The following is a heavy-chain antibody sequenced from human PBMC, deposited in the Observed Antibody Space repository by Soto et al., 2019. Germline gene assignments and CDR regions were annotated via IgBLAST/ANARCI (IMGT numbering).Heavy chain of an antibody. V-gene: IGHV1-69*15. CDR3: AREGYTCGPRAVSSALDI. CDR2: IIPIFGTP. CDR1: GGTFGSNA. J-gene: IGHJ3*02. D-gene: IGHD1-1*01. Sequence: QVKLVQSETEVRKPGSSVKVSCRASGGTFGSNAISWVRHAPGQGLEWMGNIIPIFGTPKRTQNFQGRITITADEPTNTAYLELNSLRSDDTSIYFCAREGYTCGPRAVSSALDICGQGTMVTVAS.